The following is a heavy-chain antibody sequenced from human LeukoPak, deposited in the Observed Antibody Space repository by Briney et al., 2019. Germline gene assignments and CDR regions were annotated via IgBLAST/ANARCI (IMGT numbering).Heavy chain of an antibody. J-gene: IGHJ6*02. Sequence: ASVTVSCTASGYTFTSYGISWVRQAPGQGLEWMGWISAYNGNTNYAQKLQGRVTMTTDTSTSTAYMELRSLRSDDTAVYYCARDRYSSSWYPNPDYYYYYGMDVWGQGTTVTVSS. CDR3: ARDRYSSSWYPNPDYYYYYGMDV. CDR2: ISAYNGNT. V-gene: IGHV1-18*01. CDR1: GYTFTSYG. D-gene: IGHD6-13*01.